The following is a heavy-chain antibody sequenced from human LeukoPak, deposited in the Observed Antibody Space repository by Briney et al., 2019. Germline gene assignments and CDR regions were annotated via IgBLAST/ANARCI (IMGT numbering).Heavy chain of an antibody. D-gene: IGHD6-13*01. V-gene: IGHV1-69*05. Sequence: ASVKVSCKASGGTFSSYAISWVRQAPGQGLEWMGGIIPIFGTANYAQKFQGRVTITTDESTSTAYMELSSLRSEDTAVYYCARDSLRVDIAAAGDYYYYMDVWGKGTTVTVSS. CDR3: ARDSLRVDIAAAGDYYYYMDV. CDR2: IIPIFGTA. J-gene: IGHJ6*03. CDR1: GGTFSSYA.